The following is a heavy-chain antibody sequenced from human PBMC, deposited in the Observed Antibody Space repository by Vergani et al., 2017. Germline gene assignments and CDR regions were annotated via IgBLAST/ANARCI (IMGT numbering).Heavy chain of an antibody. CDR3: ASRDITIFGVVIIRGYYYYGMDV. J-gene: IGHJ6*02. Sequence: QVQLVQSGAEVKKPGSSVKVSCKASGGTFSSYAISWVRQAPGQGLEWMGGIIPIFGTANYAQKFQGRVTITADEYTSTAYMELSSLRSEYTAVYYCASRDITIFGVVIIRGYYYYGMDVWGQGTTVTVSS. V-gene: IGHV1-69*01. CDR1: GGTFSSYA. CDR2: IIPIFGTA. D-gene: IGHD3-3*01.